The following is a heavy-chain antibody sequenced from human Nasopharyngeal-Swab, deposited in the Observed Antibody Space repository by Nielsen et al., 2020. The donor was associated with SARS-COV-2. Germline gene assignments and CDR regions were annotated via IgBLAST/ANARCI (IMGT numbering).Heavy chain of an antibody. J-gene: IGHJ4*02. D-gene: IGHD1-26*01. V-gene: IGHV4-39*02. CDR2: ISYSGRT. CDR3: AREEWELGRGY. Sequence: SETLSLTCTVSGGSISSNTYFSSNRYFWGWVRQPPGKGLEWVGSISYSGRTFYNPSLKTRVTISVDTSRSHFSLRLSSVTAADTAVYYCAREEWELGRGYWGQGTLVTVSS. CDR1: GGSISSNTYFSSNRYF.